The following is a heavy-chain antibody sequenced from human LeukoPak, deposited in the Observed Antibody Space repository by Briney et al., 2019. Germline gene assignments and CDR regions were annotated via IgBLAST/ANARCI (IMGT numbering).Heavy chain of an antibody. Sequence: GGSLRLSCEASGFTFSNYAMSWVRQAPARGLEWVSVIYSGGSTYYADSVKGRFTISRDNSKNTLYLQMNSLRAEDTAVYYCARWAMYYYDSSGYSGHFDYWGQGTLVTVSS. D-gene: IGHD3-22*01. V-gene: IGHV3-53*05. CDR3: ARWAMYYYDSSGYSGHFDY. CDR1: GFTFSNYA. CDR2: IYSGGST. J-gene: IGHJ4*02.